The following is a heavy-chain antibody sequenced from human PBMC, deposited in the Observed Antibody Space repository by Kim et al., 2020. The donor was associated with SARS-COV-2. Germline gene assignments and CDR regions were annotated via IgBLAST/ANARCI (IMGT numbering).Heavy chain of an antibody. V-gene: IGHV3-21*01. J-gene: IGHJ5*02. CDR1: GFTFSSYS. Sequence: GGSLRLSCAASGFTFSSYSMNWVRQAPGKGLEWVSSISSSSSYIYYADSVKGRFTISRDNAKNSLYLQMNSLRAEDTAVYYCATGYCSGGSCYQPYNWIDPWGQGTLVTVSS. D-gene: IGHD2-15*01. CDR2: ISSSSSYI. CDR3: ATGYCSGGSCYQPYNWIDP.